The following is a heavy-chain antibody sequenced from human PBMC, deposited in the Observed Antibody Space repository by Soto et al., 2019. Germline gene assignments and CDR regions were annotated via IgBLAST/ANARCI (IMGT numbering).Heavy chain of an antibody. J-gene: IGHJ4*02. D-gene: IGHD5-18*01. Sequence: ASVKVSCKASGCTFTSYGISWVRQAPGQGLEWMGWFSAYYADSVKGRFTISRDNSKNTLYLQMNSLRAEDTAVYYCARHGYSYGGGYFDYWGQGTLVTVSS. V-gene: IGHV1-18*01. CDR1: GCTFTSYG. CDR3: ARHGYSYGGGYFDY. CDR2: FSAYYA.